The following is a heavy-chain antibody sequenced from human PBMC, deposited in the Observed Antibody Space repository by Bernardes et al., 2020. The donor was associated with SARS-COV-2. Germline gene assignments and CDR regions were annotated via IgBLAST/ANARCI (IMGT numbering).Heavy chain of an antibody. J-gene: IGHJ6*02. V-gene: IGHV4-39*01. Sequence: SEPLSLICTVSGGSIHSSNFYWGWLRQPPGKGLEWIGSIYPSGNTYYNPSLQSRATQSVDTSKNQFSLRLSFVTAADTAVYYCVGSSCGIDCYIGGLRSWDYGMDVWGQGTTVTVSS. CDR1: GGSIHSSNFY. CDR2: IYPSGNT. CDR3: VGSSCGIDCYIGGLRSWDYGMDV. D-gene: IGHD2-21*02.